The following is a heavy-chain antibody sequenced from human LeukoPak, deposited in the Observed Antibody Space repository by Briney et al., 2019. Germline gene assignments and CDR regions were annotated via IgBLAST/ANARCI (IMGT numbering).Heavy chain of an antibody. Sequence: SETLSLTSAVYGGSFSSSPYFWGWVRQPPGKGLEWVGSVSDSGRAFYNPSLKSRVTISIDTFKNDFSLRLTSVAAADTAVYYCARAGSRIAARPPDYWGQGTLVIVSS. CDR1: GGSFSSSPYF. J-gene: IGHJ4*02. CDR2: VSDSGRA. D-gene: IGHD6-6*01. CDR3: ARAGSRIAARPPDY. V-gene: IGHV4-39*07.